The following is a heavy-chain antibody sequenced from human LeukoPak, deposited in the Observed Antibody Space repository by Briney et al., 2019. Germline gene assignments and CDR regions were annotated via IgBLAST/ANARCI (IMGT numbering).Heavy chain of an antibody. V-gene: IGHV1-8*01. CDR3: ARGNCDGYYFDY. Sequence: GASVKASCKASGYTFTSYDINWVRQASGQGLEWMGWMTPNSGNTGYAQKFQGRVTVTRNTSIGTAYMELRSLTSEDAAVYYCARGNCDGYYFDYWGQGTLVTVSS. CDR1: GYTFTSYD. CDR2: MTPNSGNT. J-gene: IGHJ4*02. D-gene: IGHD2-2*03.